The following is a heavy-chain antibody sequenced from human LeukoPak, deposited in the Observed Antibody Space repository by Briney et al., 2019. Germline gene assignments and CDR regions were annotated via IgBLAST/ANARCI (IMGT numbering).Heavy chain of an antibody. Sequence: GGSLRLSCVASANSWVHWVRQAPGKGLVWVSHINSDGSWTSYADSVKGRFTISKDNAKNTVYLQMNSLRAEDTAVYYCVSFYETYWGRGTLVTVSS. CDR3: VSFYETY. J-gene: IGHJ4*02. V-gene: IGHV3-74*01. CDR1: ANSW. D-gene: IGHD2/OR15-2a*01. CDR2: INSDGSWT.